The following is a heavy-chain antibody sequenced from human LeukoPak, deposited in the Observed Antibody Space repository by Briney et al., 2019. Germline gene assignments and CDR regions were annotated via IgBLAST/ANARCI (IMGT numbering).Heavy chain of an antibody. CDR1: GFTFTTFA. J-gene: IGHJ4*02. Sequence: GASVKVSCKASGFTFTTFAVQWVRQARGQRLEWIGWIVVDGGNTHYAQKFQERVDIITDRSTNTVFMELRSLRSEDTAVYYCARESRDGYNYYLDYWGQGTLVPVSS. CDR3: ARESRDGYNYYLDY. D-gene: IGHD5-24*01. V-gene: IGHV1-58*01. CDR2: IVVDGGNT.